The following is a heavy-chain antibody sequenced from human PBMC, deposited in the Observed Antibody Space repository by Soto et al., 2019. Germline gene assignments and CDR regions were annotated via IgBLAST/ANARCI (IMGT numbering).Heavy chain of an antibody. Sequence: SETLSLTCTVSGGSISSYYWSWIRQPPGKGLEWIGYIYYSGSTNYNPSLKSRVTISVDTSKNQFSLKLSSVTAADTAVYYCAIYDGNFVYFDYWGQGTLVTVSS. CDR1: GGSISSYY. D-gene: IGHD5-12*01. CDR3: AIYDGNFVYFDY. V-gene: IGHV4-59*01. CDR2: IYYSGST. J-gene: IGHJ4*02.